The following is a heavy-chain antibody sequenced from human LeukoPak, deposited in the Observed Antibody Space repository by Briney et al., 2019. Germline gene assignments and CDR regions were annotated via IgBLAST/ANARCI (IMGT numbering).Heavy chain of an antibody. CDR2: TFYRSKWYN. D-gene: IGHD3-16*01. CDR1: GDSVSSNSAA. J-gene: IGHJ4*02. CDR3: AGGNFYFDS. Sequence: SQTLSLTCAISGDSVSSNSAAWNWIRQSPSGGLEWLGTTFYRSKWYNEYAVSVKSRITISPDTSKNQFSLQLNSVTPEDTAVYYCAGGNFYFDSWGQGTLVTVSS. V-gene: IGHV6-1*01.